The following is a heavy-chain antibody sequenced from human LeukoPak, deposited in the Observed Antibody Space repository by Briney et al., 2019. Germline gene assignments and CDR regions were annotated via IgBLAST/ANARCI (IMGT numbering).Heavy chain of an antibody. CDR2: IYYSGST. CDR1: GGSISSYY. Sequence: PSETLSLTCTVSGGSISSYYWSWIRQPPGKGLEWIGYIYYSGSTNYNPSLKSRVTISVDTSKNQFSLKLSSVTTADTAVYYCAKVSRGSYVDYFEKWGQGTLVTVSS. CDR3: AKVSRGSYVDYFEK. J-gene: IGHJ4*02. D-gene: IGHD1-26*01. V-gene: IGHV4-59*01.